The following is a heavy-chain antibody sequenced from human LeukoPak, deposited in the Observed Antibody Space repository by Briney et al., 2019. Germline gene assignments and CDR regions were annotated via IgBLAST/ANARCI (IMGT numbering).Heavy chain of an antibody. CDR2: INHSGST. D-gene: IGHD4-17*01. J-gene: IGHJ4*02. CDR3: ARGPIYGAPGKYFDY. Sequence: SSETLSLTCAVSGGSISSGGYSWSWIRQPPGKGLEWIGEINHSGSTNYNPSLKSRVTISVDTSKNQFSLKLSSVTAADTAVYYCARGPIYGAPGKYFDYWGQGTLVTVSS. V-gene: IGHV4-34*01. CDR1: GGSISSGGYS.